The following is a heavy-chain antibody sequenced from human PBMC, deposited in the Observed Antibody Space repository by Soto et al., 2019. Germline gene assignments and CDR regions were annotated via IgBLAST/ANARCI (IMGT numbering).Heavy chain of an antibody. J-gene: IGHJ4*02. D-gene: IGHD3-16*01. CDR1: GFGFSSYA. Sequence: EMQLLVSGGGLAQPGGSLRLSCAASGFGFSSYAMSWVRQAPGKGLEWVSGITPGGGTTNYADSVKGRFTISRDNSNNTLYLETNSLRVEDTAIYYCAEDRGGEFTSSRYFDYWGQGTLVTVSS. V-gene: IGHV3-23*01. CDR2: ITPGGGTT. CDR3: AEDRGGEFTSSRYFDY.